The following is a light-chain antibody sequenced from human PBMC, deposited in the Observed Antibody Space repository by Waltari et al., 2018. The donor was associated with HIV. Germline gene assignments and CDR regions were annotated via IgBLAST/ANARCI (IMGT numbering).Light chain of an antibody. CDR2: EVG. Sequence: QSALTQPPSVSGSPGQSVTISCTGTSSDVGSYNRVSWYQQPPGTAPKLMIYEVGNPPSGVPDRFSGSKSGNTASLTISGLQAEDEADYYCSSYTSSSTWVFGGGTKLTVL. V-gene: IGLV2-18*02. CDR3: SSYTSSSTWV. CDR1: SSDVGSYNR. J-gene: IGLJ3*02.